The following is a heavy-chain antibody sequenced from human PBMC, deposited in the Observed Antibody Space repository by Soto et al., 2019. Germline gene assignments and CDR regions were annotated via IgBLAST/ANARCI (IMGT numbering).Heavy chain of an antibody. V-gene: IGHV3-48*02. CDR1: GFTFSDYS. CDR3: ARDAPRVSGFDY. J-gene: IGHJ4*02. CDR2: ISSSSSTI. Sequence: EVQLVESGGGLVQPGGSLRLSCAASGFTFSDYSMNWVRQAPGKGLEWVSYISSSSSTIYYADSVKGRFTVSRDNAENSLYRQMNSLRDEDTAVYYCARDAPRVSGFDYWGQGTLVTVSS. D-gene: IGHD1-26*01.